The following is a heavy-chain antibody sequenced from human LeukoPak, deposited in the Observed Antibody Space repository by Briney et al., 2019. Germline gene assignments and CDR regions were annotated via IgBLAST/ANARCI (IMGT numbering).Heavy chain of an antibody. CDR2: IYYSGST. J-gene: IGHJ6*02. CDR1: GGSISSGGYY. V-gene: IGHV4-31*03. D-gene: IGHD3-10*01. CDR3: ARDSGLLWFGAPAPRVLSPYYYYYYGRDV. Sequence: SETLSLTCTVSGGSISSGGYYWSWIRQHPGKGLEWIGYIYYSGSTYYNPSLKSRVTISVDTSKNQFSLKLSSVTAADTAVYYCARDSGLLWFGAPAPRVLSPYYYYYYGRDVWAQGTTVTVSS.